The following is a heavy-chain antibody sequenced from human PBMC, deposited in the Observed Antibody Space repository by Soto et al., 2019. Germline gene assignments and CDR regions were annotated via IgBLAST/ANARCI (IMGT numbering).Heavy chain of an antibody. J-gene: IGHJ6*02. CDR3: ARGHYYGSRSYYSGMDV. CDR2: IIPILGIA. CDR1: GGTFSSYT. V-gene: IGHV1-69*02. Sequence: QVQLVQSGAEVKKPGSSVKVSCKASGGTFSSYTISWVRQAPGQGLEWMGRIIPILGIANYAQKFQGRVTITADKSTSTAYMELSSMRSEDTAVYYCARGHYYGSRSYYSGMDVWGQGTTVTVSS. D-gene: IGHD3-10*01.